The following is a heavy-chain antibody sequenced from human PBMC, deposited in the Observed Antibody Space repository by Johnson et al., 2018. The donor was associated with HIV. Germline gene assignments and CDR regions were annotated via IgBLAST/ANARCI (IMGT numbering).Heavy chain of an antibody. CDR2: IRSSGSNI. Sequence: QVQLVESGGGLVKPGGSLRLSCAASGFTFDDYGMSWVRQAPGKGLEWVSYIRSSGSNIYYAESVKGRFTISRDNAKYSLDLQMNSLRADDTAVYYCARDRAAAGTDALDIWGQGTMVTVSS. CDR3: ARDRAAAGTDALDI. D-gene: IGHD6-13*01. CDR1: GFTFDDYG. V-gene: IGHV3-11*04. J-gene: IGHJ3*02.